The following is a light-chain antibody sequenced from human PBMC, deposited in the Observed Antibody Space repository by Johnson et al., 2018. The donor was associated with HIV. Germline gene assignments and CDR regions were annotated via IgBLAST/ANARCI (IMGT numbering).Light chain of an antibody. CDR1: SSNIGNNY. V-gene: IGLV1-51*02. CDR3: GTWDSSLNSKV. CDR2: ETN. J-gene: IGLJ1*01. Sequence: QSVLTQPPSVSAAPGQKVTISCSGSSSNIGNNYVSWYQQLPGTAPKLLIYETNKRPSGIPDRFSGSKSATSATLGITGLQTGDEADYYCGTWDSSLNSKVFGTGTKVSVL.